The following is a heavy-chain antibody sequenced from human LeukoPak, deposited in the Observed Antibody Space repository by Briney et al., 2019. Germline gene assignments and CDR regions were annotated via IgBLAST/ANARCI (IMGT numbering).Heavy chain of an antibody. CDR2: IKSKTDGGTT. D-gene: IGHD3-10*01. Sequence: GGALRLSCAASGFTFSNAWLSWVRQAPGKGLEWVGGIKSKTDGGTTDYAAPVKGRFTISRDDSKNTLYLQMTSLKTEDTAVYYCTTAMVRGVIYWGQGTLVTVSS. CDR1: GFTFSNAW. J-gene: IGHJ4*02. V-gene: IGHV3-15*01. CDR3: TTAMVRGVIY.